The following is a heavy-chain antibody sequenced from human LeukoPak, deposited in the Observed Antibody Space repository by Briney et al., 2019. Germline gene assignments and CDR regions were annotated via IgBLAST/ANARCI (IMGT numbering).Heavy chain of an antibody. CDR1: GGSISSGGYY. V-gene: IGHV4-31*03. CDR3: ARGLSFGDYGSGQYYFDY. CDR2: IYYSGST. D-gene: IGHD4-17*01. Sequence: SETLSLTCTVSGGSISSGGYYWSWIRQHPGKGLEWIGYIYYSGSTYYNPSLKSRVTISVDTSKNQFSLKLSSVTAADTAVYYCARGLSFGDYGSGQYYFDYWGQGTLVTVSS. J-gene: IGHJ4*02.